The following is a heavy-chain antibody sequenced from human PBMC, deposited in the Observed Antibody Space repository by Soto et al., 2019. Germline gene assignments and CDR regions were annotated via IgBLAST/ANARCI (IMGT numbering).Heavy chain of an antibody. CDR3: AIRVGVTGGGWFDP. J-gene: IGHJ5*02. D-gene: IGHD1-26*01. CDR1: GYTLIELS. Sequence: QVKLVQSGAEVKKPGASVKVSCKVSGYTLIELSMHWVRQAPGKGLEWMGGFDPEDGETIYAQKFQGRVTMTEDTSADTAYMELSSLRSEDTAVYYCAIRVGVTGGGWFDPWGQGTLVTVSS. CDR2: FDPEDGET. V-gene: IGHV1-24*01.